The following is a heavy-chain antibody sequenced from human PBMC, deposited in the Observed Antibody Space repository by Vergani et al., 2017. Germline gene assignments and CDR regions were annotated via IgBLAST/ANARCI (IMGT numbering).Heavy chain of an antibody. J-gene: IGHJ5*02. CDR3: ARDGLGYCSSTSCISYNWFDP. CDR1: GFTFSSYA. V-gene: IGHV3-23*04. CDR2: ISGSGGST. D-gene: IGHD2-2*01. Sequence: EVQLVESGGGLVQPGGSLRLSCAASGFTFSSYAMSWVRQAPGKGLEWVSAISGSGGSTYYADSVKGRFTISRDNSKNTLYLQMNSLRAEDTAVYYCARDGLGYCSSTSCISYNWFDPWGQGTLVTVSS.